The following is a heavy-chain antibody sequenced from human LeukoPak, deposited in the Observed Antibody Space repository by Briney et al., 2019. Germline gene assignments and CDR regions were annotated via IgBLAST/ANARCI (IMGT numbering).Heavy chain of an antibody. CDR3: ASLPYYYDSSGYYRTPYYFDY. D-gene: IGHD3-22*01. J-gene: IGHJ4*02. CDR1: GGSISSSSYY. V-gene: IGHV4-39*07. CDR2: IYYSGST. Sequence: SETLSLTCTVSGGSISSSSYYWGWIRQPPGKGLEWIGSIYYSGSTYYNPSLKSRVTISVDTSKNQFSLKLSSVTAADTAVYYCASLPYYYDSSGYYRTPYYFDYWGQGTLVTVSS.